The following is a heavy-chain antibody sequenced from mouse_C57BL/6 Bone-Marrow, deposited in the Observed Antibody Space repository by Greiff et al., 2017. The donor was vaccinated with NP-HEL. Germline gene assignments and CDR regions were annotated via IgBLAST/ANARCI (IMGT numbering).Heavy chain of an antibody. CDR2: INPNNGGT. Sequence: EVQLQQSGPELVKPGASVKISCKASGYTFTDYYMNWVKQSHGKSLEWIGDINPNNGGTSYNQKFKGKATLTVDKSSSTAYMELRSLTSEDSAVYYCARIITTVVENYAMDYWGQGTSVTVSS. V-gene: IGHV1-26*01. J-gene: IGHJ4*01. D-gene: IGHD1-1*01. CDR1: GYTFTDYY. CDR3: ARIITTVVENYAMDY.